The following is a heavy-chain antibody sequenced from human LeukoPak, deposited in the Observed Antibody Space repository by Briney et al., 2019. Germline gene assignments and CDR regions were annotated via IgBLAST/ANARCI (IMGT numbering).Heavy chain of an antibody. Sequence: GESLKISCKGSGYSVTSYWIGWVRQMPGKGLGWRGIIYPGDSDTRYSPSFQGQVTISADKSISTAYLQWSSLKASDTTMYYCASRYCSGGSCYGAFDIWGQGTMVTVSS. CDR1: GYSVTSYW. CDR2: IYPGDSDT. D-gene: IGHD2-15*01. V-gene: IGHV5-51*01. J-gene: IGHJ3*02. CDR3: ASRYCSGGSCYGAFDI.